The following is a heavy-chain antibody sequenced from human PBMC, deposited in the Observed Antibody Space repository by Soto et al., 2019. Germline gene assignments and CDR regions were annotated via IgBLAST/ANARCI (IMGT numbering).Heavy chain of an antibody. V-gene: IGHV1-69*13. D-gene: IGHD5-18*01. Sequence: GASVKVSCKASGGTFSSYAISWVRQAPGQGLEWMGGIIPIFGTANYAQKFQGRVTITADESTSTAYMELSSLRSEDTAVYYCASRGYSYGHKLYYYYGMDVWGQGTTVTV. J-gene: IGHJ6*02. CDR2: IIPIFGTA. CDR1: GGTFSSYA. CDR3: ASRGYSYGHKLYYYYGMDV.